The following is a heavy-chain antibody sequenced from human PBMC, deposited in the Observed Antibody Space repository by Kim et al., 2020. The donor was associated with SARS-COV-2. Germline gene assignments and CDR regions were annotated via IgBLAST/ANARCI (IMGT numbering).Heavy chain of an antibody. D-gene: IGHD5-12*01. Sequence: GGSLRLSCAASGFSFSRYGIHWVRQAPGKGLEWVAVISYDEIKYYGDSVNGRFTISRDKSQNTVYLQMDSLRAEDTAVYFCAKDEGEIWLSGALDMWGQG. V-gene: IGHV3-30*18. CDR1: GFSFSRYG. J-gene: IGHJ3*02. CDR3: AKDEGEIWLSGALDM. CDR2: ISYDEIK.